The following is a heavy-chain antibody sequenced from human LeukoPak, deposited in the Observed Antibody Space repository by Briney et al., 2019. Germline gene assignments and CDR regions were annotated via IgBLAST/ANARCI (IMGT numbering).Heavy chain of an antibody. Sequence: ASVKVSCKTSGFSITDYFMHWVRQAPGQGLEWTGMINPSDGFTRQAQKFEGRVTITSDTSTSTVYMEMSSLTPEDTAVYYCARAVDQDFDYWGQGTLVTVSS. CDR2: INPSDGFT. CDR1: GFSITDYF. V-gene: IGHV1-46*01. J-gene: IGHJ4*02. CDR3: ARAVDQDFDY. D-gene: IGHD3/OR15-3a*01.